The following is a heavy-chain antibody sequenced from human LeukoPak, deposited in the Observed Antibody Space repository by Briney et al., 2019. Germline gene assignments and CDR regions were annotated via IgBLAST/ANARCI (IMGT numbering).Heavy chain of an antibody. J-gene: IGHJ4*02. Sequence: GGSLRLSCAASGFTFSSYSMNWVRQAPGKGLEWVANIKQDGSEKYYADSVKGRFTISRDNSKNTLYMQMNSLRAEDTAVYYCAKNGNNSYYFDYWGQGILVTVSS. D-gene: IGHD4-23*01. CDR1: GFTFSSYS. CDR3: AKNGNNSYYFDY. CDR2: IKQDGSEK. V-gene: IGHV3-7*01.